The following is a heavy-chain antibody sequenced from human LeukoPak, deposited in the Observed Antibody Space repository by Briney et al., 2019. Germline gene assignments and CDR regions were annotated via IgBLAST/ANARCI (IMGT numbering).Heavy chain of an antibody. Sequence: SETLSLTCTVSGGSISSYYWSWIQQPVGKGLEWIGYIYYSGSTNYNPSLKSRVTISVDTSKNQFSLKLSSVTAADTAVYYCARRAYSSSTWGQGTLVTVSS. V-gene: IGHV4-59*08. CDR3: ARRAYSSST. CDR2: IYYSGST. J-gene: IGHJ5*02. CDR1: GGSISSYY. D-gene: IGHD6-6*01.